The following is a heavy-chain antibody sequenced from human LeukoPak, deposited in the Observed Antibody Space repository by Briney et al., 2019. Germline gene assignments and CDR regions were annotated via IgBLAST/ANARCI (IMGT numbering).Heavy chain of an antibody. Sequence: ASVKVSCKASGGTFSSYAISWVRQAPGQGLEWMGGIIPIFGTANYAQKFQGRVTITTDESTSTAYMELSSLRSGDTAVYYCASRGRRVGYCSSTSCYRNWFDPWGQGTLVTVSS. V-gene: IGHV1-69*05. CDR3: ASRGRRVGYCSSTSCYRNWFDP. D-gene: IGHD2-2*01. CDR2: IIPIFGTA. CDR1: GGTFSSYA. J-gene: IGHJ5*02.